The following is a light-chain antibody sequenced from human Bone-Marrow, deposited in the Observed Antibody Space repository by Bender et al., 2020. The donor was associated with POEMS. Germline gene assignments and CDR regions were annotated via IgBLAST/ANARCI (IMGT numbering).Light chain of an antibody. CDR2: KDT. J-gene: IGLJ2*01. CDR1: ALPRYF. Sequence: SFELTQPPSVSVSPGQTATITCSGDALPRYFTHWYQQKSGQAPVAVMKKDTQRPSGIPDRFSGASSGTIVTLTINGVQAEDEADYYCQSADNNGQGVVFGGGTKLTVL. CDR3: QSADNNGQGVV. V-gene: IGLV3-25*03.